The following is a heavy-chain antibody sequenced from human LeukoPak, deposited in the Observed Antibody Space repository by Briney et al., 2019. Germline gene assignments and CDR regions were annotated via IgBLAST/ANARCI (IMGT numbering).Heavy chain of an antibody. CDR3: ARGESSIAALDYYYGMDV. D-gene: IGHD6-6*01. CDR2: MNPNSGNT. CDR1: GYTFTSYD. V-gene: IGHV1-8*01. Sequence: ASVKVSCKASGYTFTSYDINWVRQATGQGLEWMGWMNPNSGNTGYAQKFQGRATMTRNTSISTAYMELSSLRSEDTAVYYCARGESSIAALDYYYGMDVWGQGTTVTVSS. J-gene: IGHJ6*02.